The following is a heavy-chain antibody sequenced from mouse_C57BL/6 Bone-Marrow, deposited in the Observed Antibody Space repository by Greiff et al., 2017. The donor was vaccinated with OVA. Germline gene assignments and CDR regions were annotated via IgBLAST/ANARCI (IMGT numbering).Heavy chain of an antibody. CDR3: DSLYDYWFAY. J-gene: IGHJ3*01. Sequence: QVQLKESGPGLVAPSQSLSITCTVSGFSLTSYAISWVRQPPGKGLEWLGVLWTGGGTNYNSALKSRLSISKDNSKSQVFLKMNSLQTDDTARYYCDSLYDYWFAYWGQETLVTVSA. CDR1: GFSLTSYA. CDR2: LWTGGGT. V-gene: IGHV2-9-1*01. D-gene: IGHD2-4*01.